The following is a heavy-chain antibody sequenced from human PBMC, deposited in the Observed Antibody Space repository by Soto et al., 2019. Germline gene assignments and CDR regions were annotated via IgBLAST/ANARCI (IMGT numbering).Heavy chain of an antibody. D-gene: IGHD6-19*01. CDR2: INQDGGGT. CDR1: GFTFSSSF. Sequence: GGSLRLSCVASGFTFSSSFMGWVRQAPGKGLEWVANINQDGGGTYYVDSVQGRFTISRDNAKDSLFLQLNSLRGEDSAVYYCARYFRGSGRYFFDYWGQGTLVTVSS. J-gene: IGHJ4*02. CDR3: ARYFRGSGRYFFDY. V-gene: IGHV3-7*03.